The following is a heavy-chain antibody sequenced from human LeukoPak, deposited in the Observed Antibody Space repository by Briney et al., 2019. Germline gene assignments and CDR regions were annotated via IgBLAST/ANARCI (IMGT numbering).Heavy chain of an antibody. CDR1: GYTFTSYD. Sequence: ASVKVSCKASGYTFTSYDINWVRQATGQGLEWMGWMNPNSGNTSYAQKFQGRVTITRNTSISTAYMELSSLRSEDTAVYYCARGSNYDSSDFDYWGQGTLVTVSS. D-gene: IGHD3-3*01. CDR2: MNPNSGNT. J-gene: IGHJ4*02. CDR3: ARGSNYDSSDFDY. V-gene: IGHV1-8*03.